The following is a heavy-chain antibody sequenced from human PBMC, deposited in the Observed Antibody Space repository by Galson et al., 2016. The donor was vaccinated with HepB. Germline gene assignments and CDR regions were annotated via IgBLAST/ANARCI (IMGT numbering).Heavy chain of an antibody. D-gene: IGHD3-22*01. CDR1: GFSLSTSGEG. CDR3: AHRRDYHDTNGYYLSGGDAFDI. Sequence: PALVKPTQTLTLTCTFSGFSLSTSGEGVGWIRQPPGKALEWLALIYWDDDQRYSPSLKSRLTIAKDTSKNQVVLTMTHMDPVDTATYYCAHRRDYHDTNGYYLSGGDAFDIWGPGTMVTVSS. CDR2: IYWDDDQ. J-gene: IGHJ3*02. V-gene: IGHV2-5*02.